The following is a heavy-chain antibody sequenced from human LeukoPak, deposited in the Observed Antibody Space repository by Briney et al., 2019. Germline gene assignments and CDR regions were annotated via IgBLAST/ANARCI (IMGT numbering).Heavy chain of an antibody. D-gene: IGHD2/OR15-2a*01. Sequence: GGSLRLSCAASGFTVSSNYMSWVRQAPGKGLEWASVIYSGGSTYYANSVKGRFTISRDNSKNTLYLQMNSLRAEDTAVYYCARGNTRYYFDHWGQGTLVTVSS. V-gene: IGHV3-53*01. CDR2: IYSGGST. J-gene: IGHJ4*02. CDR3: ARGNTRYYFDH. CDR1: GFTVSSNY.